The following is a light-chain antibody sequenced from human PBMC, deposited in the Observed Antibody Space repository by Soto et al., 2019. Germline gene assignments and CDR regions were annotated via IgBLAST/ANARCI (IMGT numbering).Light chain of an antibody. V-gene: IGKV1-5*03. CDR3: QQYNSYPYT. J-gene: IGKJ2*01. CDR1: QSIGRW. Sequence: DIQMTQSPSTLSASVGDRVTITCRASQSIGRWLAWYQQKPGKAPKLLIYKTSSLEIGVPSRFSGSGSGTEFTLTISSLQPDDFATYYCQQYNSYPYTFGQGTKLEIK. CDR2: KTS.